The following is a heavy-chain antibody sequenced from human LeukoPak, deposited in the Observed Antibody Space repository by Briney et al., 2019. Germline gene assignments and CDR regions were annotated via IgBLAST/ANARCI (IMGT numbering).Heavy chain of an antibody. CDR1: GYTFTSYG. CDR2: ISAYNGNT. CDR3: ARIPSSGWSYYFDY. D-gene: IGHD6-19*01. J-gene: IGHJ4*02. V-gene: IGHV1-18*01. Sequence: ASVTVSCKASGYTFTSYGISWVRQAPGQGLEWMGWISAYNGNTNYAQKLQGRVTMTTGTSTSTAYMELRSLRSDDTAVYYCARIPSSGWSYYFDYWGQGTLVTVSS.